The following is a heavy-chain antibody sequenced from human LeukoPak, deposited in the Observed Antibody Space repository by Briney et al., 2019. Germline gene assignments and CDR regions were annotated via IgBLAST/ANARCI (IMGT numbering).Heavy chain of an antibody. J-gene: IGHJ4*02. D-gene: IGHD3-10*01. CDR2: IYPDDSDT. CDR1: GYSFSNYW. CDR3: ARRYYYGSGSWDTFDY. V-gene: IGHV5-51*01. Sequence: GESLKISCKGSGYSFSNYWIGWVRQMPGKGLEWMGIIYPDDSDTRYSPYFQGQVTISADKSINTAYLQWSSLKASDSALYYCARRYYYGSGSWDTFDYWGQGTLVTVST.